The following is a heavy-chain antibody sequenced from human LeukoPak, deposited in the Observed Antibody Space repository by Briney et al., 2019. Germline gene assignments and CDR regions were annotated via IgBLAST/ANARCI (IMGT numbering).Heavy chain of an antibody. Sequence: PGGSLRLSCAASGFTFSSYAMSWVRQAPGKGLEWVSAISGSGGSTYYADSVKGRFTISRDNSKNTLYLQMNSLRAEDTAVYYCAKDREVLLWFGESQYYWGQGTLVTVSS. D-gene: IGHD3-10*01. J-gene: IGHJ4*02. CDR3: AKDREVLLWFGESQYY. CDR2: ISGSGGST. CDR1: GFTFSSYA. V-gene: IGHV3-23*01.